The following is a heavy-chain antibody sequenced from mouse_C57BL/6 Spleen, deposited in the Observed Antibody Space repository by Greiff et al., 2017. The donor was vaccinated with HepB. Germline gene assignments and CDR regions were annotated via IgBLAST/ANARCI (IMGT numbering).Heavy chain of an antibody. D-gene: IGHD2-12*01. CDR1: GYAFSSYW. CDR2: IYPGDGDT. J-gene: IGHJ3*01. Sequence: QVQLQQSGAELVKPGASVKISCKASGYAFSSYWMNWVKQRPGKGLEWIGQIYPGDGDTNYNGKFKGKATLTADKSSSTAYMQLSSLTSEDSAVYFCARDTRDGKDWFAYWGQGTLVTVSA. V-gene: IGHV1-80*01. CDR3: ARDTRDGKDWFAY.